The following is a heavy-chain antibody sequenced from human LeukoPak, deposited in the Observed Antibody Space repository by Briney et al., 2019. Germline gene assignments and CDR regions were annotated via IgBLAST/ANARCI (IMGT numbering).Heavy chain of an antibody. J-gene: IGHJ4*02. D-gene: IGHD2-21*02. V-gene: IGHV4-39*01. CDR2: IYYSGST. Sequence: PSETLSLTCTVSGGSISSSSYYWGWIRQPPGKGLEWIGSIYYSGSTYYNPSLKSRVTISVDTSKNQFSLKLSPVTAADTAVYYCASLYCGGDCYPDYWGQGTLVTVSS. CDR1: GGSISSSSYY. CDR3: ASLYCGGDCYPDY.